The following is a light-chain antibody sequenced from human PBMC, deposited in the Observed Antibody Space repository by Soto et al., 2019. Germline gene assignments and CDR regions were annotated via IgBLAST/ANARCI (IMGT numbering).Light chain of an antibody. CDR3: CSYAGSTPWV. V-gene: IGLV2-23*01. CDR1: SSDIGSDKL. J-gene: IGLJ3*02. CDR2: EAF. Sequence: QSALTQPASVSGSPGQSITISCTGTSSDIGSDKLVSWYQQHPGRAPKIIIYEAFKRPSGVSNRFSGSRSGKTASLTISGLRGEDEADYYCCSYAGSTPWVFGGGTKLTVL.